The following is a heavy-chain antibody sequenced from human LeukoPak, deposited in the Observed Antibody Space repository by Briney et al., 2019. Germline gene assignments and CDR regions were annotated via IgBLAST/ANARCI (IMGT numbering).Heavy chain of an antibody. Sequence: GGSLRLSCAASGFTFSSYSMNWVRQAPGKGLEWVSYISSSSSTIYYADSVKGRFTISRDNAKHSLYLQMNSLRDEVTAVYYCARDLVSGLWFGESYWGQGTLVTVSS. V-gene: IGHV3-48*02. CDR3: ARDLVSGLWFGESY. CDR2: ISSSSSTI. J-gene: IGHJ4*02. CDR1: GFTFSSYS. D-gene: IGHD3-10*01.